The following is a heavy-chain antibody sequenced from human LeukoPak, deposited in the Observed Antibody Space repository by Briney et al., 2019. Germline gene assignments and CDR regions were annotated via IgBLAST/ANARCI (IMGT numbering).Heavy chain of an antibody. D-gene: IGHD1-1*01. CDR2: IRSDGSVK. V-gene: IGHV3-30*02. J-gene: IGHJ4*02. Sequence: GGSLRLSCAASGFTFSSYGMHWVRQAPGKGLQWVAFIRSDGSVKYYADSVKGRFSISRDNSKNTLYLQMNSLRAEDTAVYYCAKDERVGNNWLFDYWGQGSLVTVSS. CDR3: AKDERVGNNWLFDY. CDR1: GFTFSSYG.